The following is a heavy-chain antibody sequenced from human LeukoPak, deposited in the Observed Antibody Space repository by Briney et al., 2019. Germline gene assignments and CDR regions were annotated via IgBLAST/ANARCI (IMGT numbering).Heavy chain of an antibody. CDR1: GGSISSYY. Sequence: SETLSLTCTVSGGSISSYYWSWIRQPAGKGLEWIGRIYTSGSTNYNPSLKSRVTMSVDTSKNQFSLKLSSLTAADTAVYYCARDLYGGNSGYYFDYWGQGTLVTVSS. V-gene: IGHV4-4*07. J-gene: IGHJ4*02. D-gene: IGHD4-23*01. CDR3: ARDLYGGNSGYYFDY. CDR2: IYTSGST.